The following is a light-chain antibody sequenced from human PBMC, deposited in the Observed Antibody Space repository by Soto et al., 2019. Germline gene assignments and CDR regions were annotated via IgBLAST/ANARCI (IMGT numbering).Light chain of an antibody. Sequence: QSVLTQSPSASASLGASFKLTCTLSSGHRSYAIAWHQQQPEKGPRYLMKLSSDGSHSKGDGIPDRFSGSSSGAERYLTISSLQSEDEADYYCQTWDTGARVVFGGRTKLTVL. J-gene: IGLJ2*01. CDR2: LSSDGSH. V-gene: IGLV4-69*01. CDR1: SGHRSYA. CDR3: QTWDTGARVV.